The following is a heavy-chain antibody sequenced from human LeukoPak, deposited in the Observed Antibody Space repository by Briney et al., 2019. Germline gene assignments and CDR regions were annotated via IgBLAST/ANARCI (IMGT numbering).Heavy chain of an antibody. CDR3: ARGVDSSGYYYWYFDL. J-gene: IGHJ2*01. V-gene: IGHV4-30-2*01. CDR1: GGSISSGDYS. Sequence: PSQTLSLTCAVSGGSISSGDYSWSWIRQPPGKGLEWIGYIYHSGSTYYNPSLKSRVTISVDRSKNQFSLKLSSVTAADTAVYYCARGVDSSGYYYWYFDLWGRGTLVTVSS. D-gene: IGHD3-22*01. CDR2: IYHSGST.